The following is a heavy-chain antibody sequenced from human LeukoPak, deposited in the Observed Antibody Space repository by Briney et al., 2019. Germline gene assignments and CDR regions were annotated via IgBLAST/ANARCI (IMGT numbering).Heavy chain of an antibody. CDR3: ASDGGVTARVYNWFDP. Sequence: GGSLTLSCAASGFSFSSYWMHWVRQAPGKGLVGVSRINSDGRSTSYADSVKGRFTISRDNAKNTLYLQMNSLRAEDTAVYYCASDGGVTARVYNWFDPWGQGTLVSVSS. CDR1: GFSFSSYW. J-gene: IGHJ5*02. CDR2: INSDGRST. D-gene: IGHD2-15*01. V-gene: IGHV3-74*01.